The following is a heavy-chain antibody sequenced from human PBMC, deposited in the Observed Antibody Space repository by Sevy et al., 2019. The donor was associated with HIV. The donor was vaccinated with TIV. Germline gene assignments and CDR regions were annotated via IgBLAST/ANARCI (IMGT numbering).Heavy chain of an antibody. D-gene: IGHD6-13*01. V-gene: IGHV3-30*02. CDR2: IGYDGSDK. J-gene: IGHJ4*02. Sequence: PGGSLRLSCTVSGFTFSDYGMHWVRQTPGKGLEWVAFIGYDGSDKYFSDSVKGRFAISRDNSKNTLFLQMNSLRNEDTGIYYCAKNTASAGTGGFDYWGQGALLTVSS. CDR1: GFTFSDYG. CDR3: AKNTASAGTGGFDY.